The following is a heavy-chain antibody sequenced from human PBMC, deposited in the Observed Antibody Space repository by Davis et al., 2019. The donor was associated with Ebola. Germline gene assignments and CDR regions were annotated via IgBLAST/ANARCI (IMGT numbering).Heavy chain of an antibody. Sequence: SVKVSCKASGFTFTSSAVQWVRQARGQRLEWIGWIVVGSGNTNYAQKFQERVTITRDMSTSTAYMELSSLRSEDTAVYYCAAYSSGWYENYGMDVWGQGTTVTVSS. CDR1: GFTFTSSA. CDR3: AAYSSGWYENYGMDV. J-gene: IGHJ6*02. V-gene: IGHV1-58*01. D-gene: IGHD6-19*01. CDR2: IVVGSGNT.